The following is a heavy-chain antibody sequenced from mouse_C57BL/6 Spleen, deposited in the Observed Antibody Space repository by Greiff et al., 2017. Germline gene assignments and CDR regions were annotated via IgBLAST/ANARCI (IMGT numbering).Heavy chain of an antibody. J-gene: IGHJ2*01. Sequence: QVQLQQSGPELVKPGASVKISCKASGYAFSSSWMNWVKQRPGKGLEWIGRIYPGDGDTNYNGKFKGKATLTADKSSSTAYMQLSSLTSEDSAVYFCAKRGSNCFAYWGQGTTLTVSS. CDR2: IYPGDGDT. CDR3: AKRGSNCFAY. D-gene: IGHD2-5*01. V-gene: IGHV1-82*01. CDR1: GYAFSSSW.